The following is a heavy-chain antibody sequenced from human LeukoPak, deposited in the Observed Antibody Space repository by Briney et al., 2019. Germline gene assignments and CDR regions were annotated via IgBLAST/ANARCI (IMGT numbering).Heavy chain of an antibody. CDR3: TRPLFYYGDAFDI. J-gene: IGHJ3*02. V-gene: IGHV3-73*01. CDR1: GFTFSGSA. D-gene: IGHD3-22*01. CDR2: IRSKANSYAT. Sequence: PGGSLRLSCAASGFTFSGSAMHWVRQASGKGLEWVGRIRSKANSYATAYAASVKGRFTIPRDDSKNTAYLQMNSLKTEDTAVYYCTRPLFYYGDAFDIWGQGTMVTVSS.